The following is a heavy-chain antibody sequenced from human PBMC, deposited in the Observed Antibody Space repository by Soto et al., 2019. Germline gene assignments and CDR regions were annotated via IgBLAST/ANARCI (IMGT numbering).Heavy chain of an antibody. Sequence: EVQLLEPGGGFIHPGGSLRLSCAASGFSFSSFAMNWVRQAPGKGLEWVSIISGSADSTFYADSVKGRFTISRDNSKSTLYLQINSLRAEDTAVYYCAKTRGAMIYAISVYGMDVW. V-gene: IGHV3-23*01. CDR1: GFSFSSFA. CDR3: AKTRGAMIYAISVYGMDV. CDR2: ISGSADST. D-gene: IGHD2-8*01. J-gene: IGHJ6*01.